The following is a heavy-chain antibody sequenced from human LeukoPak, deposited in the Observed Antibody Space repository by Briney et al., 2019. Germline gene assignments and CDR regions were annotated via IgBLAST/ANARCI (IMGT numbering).Heavy chain of an antibody. J-gene: IGHJ4*02. CDR1: GGSIRSSLYY. CDR2: IDYSGST. V-gene: IGHV4-39*01. CDR3: ARLLWFGESPLFDY. D-gene: IGHD3-10*01. Sequence: SETLSLTCTVSGGSIRSSLYYWAWIRQTPGKGLEWIGSIDYSGSTNYNPSLKSRATIFADTSKNQFSLKLSSLTAADTAVYYCARLLWFGESPLFDYWGQGTLVTVSS.